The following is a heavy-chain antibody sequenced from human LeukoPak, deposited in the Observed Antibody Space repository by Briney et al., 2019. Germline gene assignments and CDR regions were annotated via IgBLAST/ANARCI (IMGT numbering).Heavy chain of an antibody. V-gene: IGHV1-2*02. CDR1: GYILTDYY. D-gene: IGHD3-10*01. Sequence: VASVKVSCKASGYILTDYYIHWVRQAPGQGLEWMGWINPNSGGTNYAQKFQGRVTMARDTSISTAYMELSRLRSDDTAVYYCARGARITMVRGVDYFDYWGQGTLVTVSS. CDR2: INPNSGGT. J-gene: IGHJ4*02. CDR3: ARGARITMVRGVDYFDY.